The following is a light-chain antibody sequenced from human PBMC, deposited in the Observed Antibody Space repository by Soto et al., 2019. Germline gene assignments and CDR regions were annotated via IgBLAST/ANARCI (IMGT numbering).Light chain of an antibody. CDR2: GTS. CDR3: QQYGSLPT. CDR1: ERIYSAY. J-gene: IGKJ1*01. V-gene: IGKV3-20*01. Sequence: EVVLTQSPGSLCVSRGERATLSWRASERIYSAYLGWYQQKPGHAPGLLIYGTSSRATGIPDRFIVSGSGTDFTLTISRMPPEDFAVDDCQQYGSLPTFCQGTKVDIK.